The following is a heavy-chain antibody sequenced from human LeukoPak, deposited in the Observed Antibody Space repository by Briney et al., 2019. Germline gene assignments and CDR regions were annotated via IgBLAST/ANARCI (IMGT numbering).Heavy chain of an antibody. J-gene: IGHJ4*02. CDR2: ISGSGGST. V-gene: IGHV3-23*01. CDR1: GFTFSNYA. D-gene: IGHD3-3*01. Sequence: GESLRLSCAASGFTFSNYAMSWVRQAPGKGLEWVSAISGSGGSTYYADSVKGRFTISRDNSKNTLYLQMNSLRAEDTAVYYCAKDGTIFGVVDFDYWGQGTLVTVSS. CDR3: AKDGTIFGVVDFDY.